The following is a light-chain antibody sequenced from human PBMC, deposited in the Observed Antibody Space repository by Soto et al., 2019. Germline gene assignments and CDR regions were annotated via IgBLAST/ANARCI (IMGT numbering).Light chain of an antibody. CDR1: QSVRSY. CDR3: HQRSDWPST. J-gene: IGKJ4*01. V-gene: IGKV3-11*01. Sequence: EIVLTQSPATLSLSPGDRATLSCRASQSVRSYLAWYQQKPGQAPRLLLYDASNRATGIPARFSGSGSGTDFTLTITSLAPEDFAVYYCHQRSDWPSTFGGGTKVEIK. CDR2: DAS.